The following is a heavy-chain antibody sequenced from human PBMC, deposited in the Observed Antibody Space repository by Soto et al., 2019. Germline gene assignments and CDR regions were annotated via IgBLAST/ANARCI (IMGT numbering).Heavy chain of an antibody. J-gene: IGHJ4*02. CDR1: GGSISSYY. CDR2: IYYSGST. Sequence: LSLTCTVSGGSISSYYWSWIRQPPGKGLEWIGYIYYSGSTNYNPSLKSRVTISVDTSKNQFSLKLSSVTAADTAVYYCARGDYYDSSGYYPDYWGQGTLVTVSS. CDR3: ARGDYYDSSGYYPDY. V-gene: IGHV4-59*01. D-gene: IGHD3-22*01.